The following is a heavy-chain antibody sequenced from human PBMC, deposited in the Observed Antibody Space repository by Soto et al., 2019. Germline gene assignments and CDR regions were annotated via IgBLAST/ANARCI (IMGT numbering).Heavy chain of an antibody. D-gene: IGHD6-13*01. V-gene: IGHV3-23*01. CDR2: ISGSGGST. Sequence: PGGSLRLSCAASGFTFSSYAMSWVRQAPGKGLEWVSAISGSGGSTYYADSVKGRFTISRDNSKNTLYLQMNSLRAEDTAVYYCSNRPGSSSWYSSYYFDYWGQGTLVTVSS. CDR3: SNRPGSSSWYSSYYFDY. CDR1: GFTFSSYA. J-gene: IGHJ4*02.